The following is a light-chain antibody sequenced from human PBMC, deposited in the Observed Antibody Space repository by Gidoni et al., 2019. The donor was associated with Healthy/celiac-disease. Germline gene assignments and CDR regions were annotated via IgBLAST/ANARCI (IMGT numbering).Light chain of an antibody. J-gene: IGLJ2*01. CDR1: SSNIGAGYD. CDR3: QSYDSSLSGGV. Sequence: QSVLTQPPSVSGAPGQRVTISCTGSSSNIGAGYDVHWYQQLPVTAPKLLIYGNSNRPSGVPDRFYGSKSGTSASLAITGLQAEDEADYYCQSYDSSLSGGVFGGGTKLTVL. V-gene: IGLV1-40*01. CDR2: GNS.